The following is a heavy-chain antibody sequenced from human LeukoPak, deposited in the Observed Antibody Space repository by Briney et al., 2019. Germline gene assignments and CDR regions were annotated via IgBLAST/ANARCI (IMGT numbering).Heavy chain of an antibody. J-gene: IGHJ4*02. V-gene: IGHV4-39*01. D-gene: IGHD2-21*01. CDR3: ATLEIGDYYFDY. Sequence: SETLSLTCTVSGGSISSRPYYWGWVRQPPRKGLEWIGSISYSGSIHYNPSPKSRVTISVDTSKNHFSLRLSSVTAADTAVYYCATLEIGDYYFDYWGQGTLVTVSS. CDR1: GGSISSRPYY. CDR2: ISYSGSI.